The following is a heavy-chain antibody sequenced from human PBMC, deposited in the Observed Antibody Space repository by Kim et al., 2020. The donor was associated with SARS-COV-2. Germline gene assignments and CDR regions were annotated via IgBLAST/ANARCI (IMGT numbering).Heavy chain of an antibody. J-gene: IGHJ6*02. Sequence: SLKSRVTISVETSKNQFSMKLSSVTAADTAVYYCVRVRPGMGYYYYGMDVWGQGTTVTVSS. CDR3: VRVRPGMGYYYYGMDV. D-gene: IGHD5-18*01. V-gene: IGHV4-30-2*05.